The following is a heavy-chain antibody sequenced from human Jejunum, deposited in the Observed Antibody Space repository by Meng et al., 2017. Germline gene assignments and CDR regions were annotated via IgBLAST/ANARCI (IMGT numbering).Heavy chain of an antibody. Sequence: QLQLQESGPGLVKPSETLSLTCTVSGGSISSRSYYWGWIRQPPGKGREWIASVFYSGTTYYNPSLQSRVTISIDTSKNQFSMRLTSVTATDTSVYYCARLANSSPDYWGRGTLVTVSS. CDR3: ARLANSSPDY. V-gene: IGHV4-39*01. CDR1: GGSISSRSYY. J-gene: IGHJ4*02. CDR2: VFYSGTT. D-gene: IGHD6-13*01.